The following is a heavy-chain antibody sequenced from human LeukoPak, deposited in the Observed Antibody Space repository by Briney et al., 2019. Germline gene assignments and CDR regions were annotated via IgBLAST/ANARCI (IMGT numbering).Heavy chain of an antibody. D-gene: IGHD3-22*01. J-gene: IGHJ5*02. V-gene: IGHV4-59*01. CDR1: GGSISSYY. CDR3: ARWRYYDSSGYSWFDP. CDR2: IYYSGST. Sequence: SETLSLTCTVSGGSISSYYWSWIRQPPGKGLEWIGYIYYSGSTNYNPSLKSRVTISVDTSKNQFSLKLSSVTAADTAVYYCARWRYYDSSGYSWFDPWGQGTLVTVSS.